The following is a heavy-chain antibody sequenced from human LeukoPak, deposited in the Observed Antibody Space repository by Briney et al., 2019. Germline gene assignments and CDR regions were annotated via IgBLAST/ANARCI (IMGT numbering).Heavy chain of an antibody. V-gene: IGHV4-59*01. D-gene: IGHD6-13*01. J-gene: IGHJ4*02. CDR3: ARQSPLAAAGTFDY. CDR2: IYYTGST. Sequence: KSSETLSLTCTVSAASISSYYWSWIRQPPGKGLEWIAYIYYTGSTDYNPSLKSRVTISMDTSKNQFSLRVSSVTAADTAIYYCARQSPLAAAGTFDYWGQGTLVTVSS. CDR1: AASISSYY.